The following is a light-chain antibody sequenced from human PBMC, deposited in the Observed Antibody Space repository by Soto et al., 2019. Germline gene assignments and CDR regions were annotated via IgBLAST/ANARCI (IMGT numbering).Light chain of an antibody. V-gene: IGKV2-30*02. CDR2: KVS. CDR3: MQGTHWPIT. Sequence: VMSPSQLSPPVTPVQPDPLSCRSNQSIVHSDGIAYFSWLQQRPGRSPRRLIYKVSNRDSGVPARFSGSGSGTDFALKISRVEAEDVGVYYCMQGTHWPITFGQGTRMEIK. J-gene: IGKJ5*01. CDR1: QSIVHSDGIAY.